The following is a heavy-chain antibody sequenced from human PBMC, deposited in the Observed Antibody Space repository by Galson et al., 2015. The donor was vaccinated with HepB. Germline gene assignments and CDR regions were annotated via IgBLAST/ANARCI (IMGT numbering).Heavy chain of an antibody. CDR2: ISSSSGYI. CDR1: GFTFSTYS. CDR3: ARVPAAMGYYYYYYYMDV. D-gene: IGHD2-2*01. V-gene: IGHV3-21*01. J-gene: IGHJ6*03. Sequence: SLRPSCAASGFTFSTYSINWVRQAPGKGLEWVSSISSSSGYIYYADSVKGRFTISRDNAKNSLYLQMNSLRAEDTAVYYCARVPAAMGYYYYYYYMDVWGKGTTVTVSS.